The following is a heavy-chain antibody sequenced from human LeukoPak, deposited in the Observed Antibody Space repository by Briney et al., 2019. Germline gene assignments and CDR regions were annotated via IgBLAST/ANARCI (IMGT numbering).Heavy chain of an antibody. V-gene: IGHV3-23*01. J-gene: IGHJ4*02. D-gene: IGHD7-27*01. CDR2: IGISGGGI. Sequence: GGSLRLSCAASGFTFSYYTMYWVRQAPGKGLEWVPIIGISGGGIHYADSVKGRFTISRDNSKNTLYLQMNSLRAEDTAVYYCAIDPNWGVDYWGQGVLVTVSS. CDR1: GFTFSYYT. CDR3: AIDPNWGVDY.